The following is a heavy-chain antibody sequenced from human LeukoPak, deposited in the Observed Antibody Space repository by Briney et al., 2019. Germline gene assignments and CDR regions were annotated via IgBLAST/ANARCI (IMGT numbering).Heavy chain of an antibody. V-gene: IGHV4-59*08. CDR1: GGSISSYY. CDR2: IYHSGST. CDR3: ASGLAGTFFDY. Sequence: PSETLSLTCTVSGGSISSYYWSWIRQPPGKGLEWIGSIYHSGSTYYNPSLKSRVTISVDTSKNQFSLKLCSVTAADTAVYYCASGLAGTFFDYWGQGTLVTVSS. J-gene: IGHJ4*02. D-gene: IGHD6-19*01.